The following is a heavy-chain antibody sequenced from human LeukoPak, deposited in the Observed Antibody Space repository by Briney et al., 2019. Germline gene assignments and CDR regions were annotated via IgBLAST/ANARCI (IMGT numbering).Heavy chain of an antibody. CDR3: ARGPTTVTRAFDY. CDR1: GGSFSIYY. CDR2: IYTSGST. D-gene: IGHD4-17*01. Sequence: SETLSLTCTVSGGSFSIYYWSWIRQPAGKGLEWIGRIYTSGSTNYNPSLKSRVTMSVDTSKNQFSLNLNSVTAADTAVYYCARGPTTVTRAFDYWGQGTLVTVSS. V-gene: IGHV4-4*07. J-gene: IGHJ4*02.